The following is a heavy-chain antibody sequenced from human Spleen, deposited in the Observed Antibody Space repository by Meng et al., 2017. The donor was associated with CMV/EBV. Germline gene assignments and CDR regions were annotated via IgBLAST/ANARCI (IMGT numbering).Heavy chain of an antibody. J-gene: IGHJ6*02. Sequence: SETLSLTCAVSGASITTTKWWTWVRQPPGKGLEWVGEIDHSGNSNSNPSLKSRVTISVDTSKNQFSLKLSSVTAADTAVYYCARTKGRVRGVIVVIDYGMDVGGQGTTVTVSS. CDR2: IDHSGNS. CDR3: ARTKGRVRGVIVVIDYGMDV. D-gene: IGHD3-10*01. V-gene: IGHV4-4*02. CDR1: GASITTTKW.